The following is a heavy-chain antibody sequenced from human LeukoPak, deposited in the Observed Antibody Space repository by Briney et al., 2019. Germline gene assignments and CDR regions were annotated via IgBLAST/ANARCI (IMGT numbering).Heavy chain of an antibody. D-gene: IGHD5-18*01. Sequence: ASVKVSCKASGGTFSSYAISWVRQAPGQGLEWMGGIIPIFGSSNYAQKFQGRVTITADESTTTAYMELSSLRSEDTAVYYCARVTHTELSTWFDPWGQGTLVTVSS. V-gene: IGHV1-69*13. CDR2: IIPIFGSS. J-gene: IGHJ5*02. CDR3: ARVTHTELSTWFDP. CDR1: GGTFSSYA.